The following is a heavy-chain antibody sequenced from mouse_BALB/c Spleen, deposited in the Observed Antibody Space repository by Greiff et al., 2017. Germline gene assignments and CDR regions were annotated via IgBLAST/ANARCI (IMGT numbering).Heavy chain of an antibody. CDR2: ISCYNGAT. Sequence: LVKTGASVKISCKASGYSFTGYYMHWVKQSHGKSLEWMGYISCYNGATNYNQTFKGKATFTVDTSASTAYMQFNSLTSEDSAVYYCARLNYYGKEGAMDYWGQGTSVTVSS. D-gene: IGHD2-1*01. J-gene: IGHJ4*01. V-gene: IGHV1S34*01. CDR1: GYSFTGYY. CDR3: ARLNYYGKEGAMDY.